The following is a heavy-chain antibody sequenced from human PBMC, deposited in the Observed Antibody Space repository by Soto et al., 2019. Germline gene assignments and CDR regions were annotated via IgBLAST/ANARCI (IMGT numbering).Heavy chain of an antibody. J-gene: IGHJ5*02. Sequence: SETLSLTCTVSVASLSSGIYYWSGIRQPPGKGLEGLGYIYYGGTTKNNPSLTSRVPLPVEMSKNQFSLTLNSVTAADSAVYFCARAASPYFDLLSAFAPWGQGVLVT. CDR2: IYYGGTT. CDR1: VASLSSGIYY. V-gene: IGHV4-61*01. D-gene: IGHD3-9*01. CDR3: ARAASPYFDLLSAFAP.